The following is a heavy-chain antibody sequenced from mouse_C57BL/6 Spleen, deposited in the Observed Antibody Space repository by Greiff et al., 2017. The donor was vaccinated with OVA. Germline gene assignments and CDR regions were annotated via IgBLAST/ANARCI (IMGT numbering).Heavy chain of an antibody. V-gene: IGHV1-85*01. D-gene: IGHD2-5*01. CDR3: ASPSCCSNYVWFAY. Sequence: QVQLKESGPELVKPGASVKLSCKASGYTFTSYDINWVKQRPGQGLEWIGWIYPGDGSTKYNEKFKGKATLTVDTSSSTAYMELLSLTSEDSAVYFSASPSCCSNYVWFAYWGQGTLVTVSA. CDR2: IYPGDGST. CDR1: GYTFTSYD. J-gene: IGHJ3*01.